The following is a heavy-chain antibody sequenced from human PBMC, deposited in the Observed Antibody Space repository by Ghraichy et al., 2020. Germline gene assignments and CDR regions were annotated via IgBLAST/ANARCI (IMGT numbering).Heavy chain of an antibody. CDR1: GGSFSGYY. D-gene: IGHD6-19*01. J-gene: IGHJ6*02. CDR2: INHSGST. V-gene: IGHV4-34*01. CDR3: ARGWYSSGWPQAYYYYGMDV. Sequence: SETLSLTCAVYGGSFSGYYWSWIRQPPGKGLEWIGEINHSGSTNYNPSLKSRVTISVDTSKNQFSLKLSSVTAADTAVYYCARGWYSSGWPQAYYYYGMDVWGQGTTVTVSS.